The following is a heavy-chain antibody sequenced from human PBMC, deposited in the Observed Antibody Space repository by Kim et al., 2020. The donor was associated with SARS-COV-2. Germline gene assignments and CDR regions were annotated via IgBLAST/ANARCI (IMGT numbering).Heavy chain of an antibody. J-gene: IGHJ4*02. D-gene: IGHD2-21*01. Sequence: GWSLRLSCTASGLTFSSQVMSWVRQAPGKGLEWVSAISGGGSATYYADSVRGRFTISRDNSNNTLYLQMESLRAEDTAIYYCAKDLRLFRFYFDSWGQGT. CDR2: ISGGGSAT. V-gene: IGHV3-23*01. CDR3: AKDLRLFRFYFDS. CDR1: GLTFSSQV.